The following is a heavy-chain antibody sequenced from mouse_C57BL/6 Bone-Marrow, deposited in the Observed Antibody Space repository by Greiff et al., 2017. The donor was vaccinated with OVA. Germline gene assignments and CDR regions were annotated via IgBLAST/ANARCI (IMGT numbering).Heavy chain of an antibody. J-gene: IGHJ3*01. Sequence: EVQLQQSGPGLVKPSQSLSLTCSVTGYSITSGYYWNWIRQFPGNKLEWMGYISYDGSNNYNPSLKNRISITRDTSKNQFFLKLNSVTTEDTATYYCARVEGNVDEAYWGQGTLVTVSA. V-gene: IGHV3-6*01. D-gene: IGHD2-1*01. CDR3: ARVEGNVDEAY. CDR1: GYSITSGYY. CDR2: ISYDGSN.